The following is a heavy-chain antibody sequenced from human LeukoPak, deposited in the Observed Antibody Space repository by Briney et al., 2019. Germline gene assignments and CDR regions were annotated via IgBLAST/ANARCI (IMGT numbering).Heavy chain of an antibody. D-gene: IGHD3-22*01. CDR1: GFTFSSYA. CDR3: AKGGYFDNIDY. Sequence: GGSLRLSCAASGFTFSSYAMSWVRQAPGKGLEWVSAFSGRGGSTYYADSVKGRFTISRDNSKNTLYLQMTSLRAEDTAIYYCAKGGYFDNIDYWGQGTLVTVSS. CDR2: FSGRGGST. J-gene: IGHJ4*02. V-gene: IGHV3-23*01.